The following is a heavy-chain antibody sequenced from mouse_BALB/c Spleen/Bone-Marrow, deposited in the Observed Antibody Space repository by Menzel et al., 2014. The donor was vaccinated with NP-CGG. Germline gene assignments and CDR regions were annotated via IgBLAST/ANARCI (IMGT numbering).Heavy chain of an antibody. CDR3: ARQDYSYYYAMDY. J-gene: IGHJ4*01. V-gene: IGHV5-12*02. CDR2: ISNGGGST. CDR1: GFTFNDYY. D-gene: IGHD2-13*01. Sequence: EVQGVESGGGLVQPGGSLKLSCATSGFTFNDYYMYWVRQTPEKRLEWVAYISNGGGSTYYPDTVKGRFTISRDNAKNTLYLQMSRLKSEDTAMYYCARQDYSYYYAMDYWGQGTSVTVSS.